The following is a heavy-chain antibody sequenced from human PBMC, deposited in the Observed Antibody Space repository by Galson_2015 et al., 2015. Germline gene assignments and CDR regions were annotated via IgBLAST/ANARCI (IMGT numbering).Heavy chain of an antibody. CDR2: ISGSGATT. D-gene: IGHD6-13*01. CDR1: GFSFNKYA. CDR3: AKDIIGAPGRHFDS. J-gene: IGHJ4*02. V-gene: IGHV3-23*01. Sequence: SLRLSCAASGFSFNKYAMNWVRQFPAKGLEWVSAISGSGATTAYADSVDSRFTISRDNSKNMLYLQMNSLRAEDTALYYCAKDIIGAPGRHFDSWGQGTLVTVSS.